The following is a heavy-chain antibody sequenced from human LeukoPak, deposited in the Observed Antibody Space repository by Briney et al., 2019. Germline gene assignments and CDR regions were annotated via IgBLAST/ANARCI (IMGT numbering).Heavy chain of an antibody. V-gene: IGHV4-4*02. J-gene: IGHJ5*02. CDR1: GGSISSSNW. D-gene: IGHD3-10*01. CDR2: FCNSGRT. Sequence: PSETLSLTCAVSGGSISSSNWWSWVRQPPGKGLGGSGVFCNSGRTNYNPSLKSRVTISVDKSKNQFSLKLSSVTAADTAVYYCARDDKGSGSYYKGNNWFDPWGQGTLVTVSS. CDR3: ARDDKGSGSYYKGNNWFDP.